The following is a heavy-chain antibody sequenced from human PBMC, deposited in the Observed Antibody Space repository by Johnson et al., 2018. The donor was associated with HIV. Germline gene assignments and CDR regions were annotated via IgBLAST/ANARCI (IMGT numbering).Heavy chain of an antibody. CDR2: ISYDGSNK. CDR3: ARDGTRYYYDSSGSRGTFDI. J-gene: IGHJ3*02. D-gene: IGHD3-22*01. Sequence: QVQLVESGGGVVQPGRSLRLSCAASGFTFSSYAMHWVRQATGKGLEWVAVISYDGSNKYYADSVKGRFIIPRDNSKSTLYLQMNSLRAEDTAVYYCARDGTRYYYDSSGSRGTFDIWGQGTMVTVSS. V-gene: IGHV3-30*04. CDR1: GFTFSSYA.